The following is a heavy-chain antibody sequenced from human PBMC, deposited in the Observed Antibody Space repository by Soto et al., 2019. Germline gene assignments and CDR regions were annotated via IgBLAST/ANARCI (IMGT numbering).Heavy chain of an antibody. CDR1: GGSFSGYY. V-gene: IGHV4-34*01. Sequence: SETLSLTCAVYGGSFSGYYWSWIRQPPGKGLEWVGEINHSGSTNYNPSLKSRVTISVDTSKNQFSLKLSSVTAADTAVYYCARGRIAARPSDYWGQGTLVTVSS. J-gene: IGHJ4*02. CDR2: INHSGST. CDR3: ARGRIAARPSDY. D-gene: IGHD6-6*01.